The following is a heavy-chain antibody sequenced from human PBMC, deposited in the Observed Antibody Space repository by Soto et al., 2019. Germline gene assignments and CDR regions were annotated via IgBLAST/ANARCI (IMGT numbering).Heavy chain of an antibody. D-gene: IGHD3-9*01. CDR3: AHRLAYDISTGYYHSDD. CDR1: GFSPSTSGVG. CDR2: IYWDDGK. Sequence: SGPTLVNPTQTLTLTCTFSGFSPSTSGVGVAWIRQPPGKALEWLALIYWDDGKRYSPSLKTRLNITKDTSKNQVVLTLTNVDPVDTATYYCAHRLAYDISTGYYHSDDLGQGSLLTVS. J-gene: IGHJ1*01. V-gene: IGHV2-5*02.